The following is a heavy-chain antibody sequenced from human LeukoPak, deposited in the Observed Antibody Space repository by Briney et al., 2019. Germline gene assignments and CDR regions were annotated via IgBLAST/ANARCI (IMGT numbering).Heavy chain of an antibody. J-gene: IGHJ5*02. CDR2: IIPILGIA. CDR1: GYTFTSYG. D-gene: IGHD3-10*01. CDR3: ARGGMVRGADNWFDP. Sequence: ASVKVSCKASGYTFTSYGISWVRQAPGQGLEWMGRIIPILGIANYAQKFQGRVTITADKSTSTAYMELSSLRSEDTAVYYCARGGMVRGADNWFDPWGQGTLVTVSS. V-gene: IGHV1-69*04.